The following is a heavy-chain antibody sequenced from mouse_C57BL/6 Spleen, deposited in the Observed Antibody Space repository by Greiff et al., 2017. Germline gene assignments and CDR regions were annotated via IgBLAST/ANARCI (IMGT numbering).Heavy chain of an antibody. Sequence: QVQLQQPGAELVMPGASVKLSCKASGYTFTSYWMHWVKQRPGQGLEWIGEIDPSDSYTNYNQKFKGKSTLTVDKSSSTAYMQLSGLTSEDSAVYYCARSLGREYVDYWGQGTTLTVSS. V-gene: IGHV1-69*01. CDR1: GYTFTSYW. CDR2: IDPSDSYT. J-gene: IGHJ2*01. D-gene: IGHD4-1*01. CDR3: ARSLGREYVDY.